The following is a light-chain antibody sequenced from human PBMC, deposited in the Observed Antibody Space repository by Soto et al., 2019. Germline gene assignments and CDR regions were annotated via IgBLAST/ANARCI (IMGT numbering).Light chain of an antibody. J-gene: IGKJ5*01. CDR2: AAS. V-gene: IGKV1-39*01. CDR1: QSISSR. CDR3: HQCCTTPIT. Sequence: DIQMTQSPSTLSGSVGDTVTITCRASQSISSRLAWYQQKPGKAPRLLVYAASSWQSGVPARFTGSGSGTEFTLTISSLQPEDFATYFCHQCCTTPITFGQGTRLEI.